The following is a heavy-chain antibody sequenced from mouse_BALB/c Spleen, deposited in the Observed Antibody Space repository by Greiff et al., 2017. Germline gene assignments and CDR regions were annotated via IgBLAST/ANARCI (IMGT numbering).Heavy chain of an antibody. CDR3: AKRREDYYAMDY. V-gene: IGHV2-5-1*01. Sequence: VQLQESGPSLVQPSQSLSITCTVSGFSLTSYGVHWVRQSPGKGLEWLGVIWRGGSTDYNAAFMSRLSITKDNSKSQVFFKMNSLQADDTAIYYCAKRREDYYAMDYWGQGTSVTVSS. CDR2: IWRGGST. J-gene: IGHJ4*01. CDR1: GFSLTSYG.